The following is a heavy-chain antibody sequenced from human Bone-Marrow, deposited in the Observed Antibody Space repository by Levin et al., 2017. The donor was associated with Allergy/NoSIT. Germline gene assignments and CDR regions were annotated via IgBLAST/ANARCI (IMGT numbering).Heavy chain of an antibody. V-gene: IGHV3-53*01. CDR1: GFSISDNY. CDR3: ARGLGWNKNWFDP. D-gene: IGHD1/OR15-1a*01. J-gene: IGHJ5*02. CDR2: IFTGGSR. Sequence: GASVKVSCAASGFSISDNYMNWVRQAPGKGLEWVAVIFTGGSRFHADSVKGRFSISRDESQNTVYLEMNSLRVEDTAMYHCARGLGWNKNWFDPWGQGTLVTVSS.